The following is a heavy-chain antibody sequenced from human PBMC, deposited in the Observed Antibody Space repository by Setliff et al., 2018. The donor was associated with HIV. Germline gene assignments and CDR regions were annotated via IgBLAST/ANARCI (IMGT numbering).Heavy chain of an antibody. V-gene: IGHV1-2*06. CDR3: ARGAEDLAINPPSFDYYFDY. CDR1: GYTFTSYA. D-gene: IGHD3-9*01. Sequence: ASVKVSCKASGYTFTSYAMHWVRQAPGQRLEWMGRINPNSGGTNYAQKFQGRVTMTRDTSISTVYMELSSLRSDDTALYFCARGAEDLAINPPSFDYYFDYWGQGTPVTVSS. CDR2: INPNSGGT. J-gene: IGHJ4*02.